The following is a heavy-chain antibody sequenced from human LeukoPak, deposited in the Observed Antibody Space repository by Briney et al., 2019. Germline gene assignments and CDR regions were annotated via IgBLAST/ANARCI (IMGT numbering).Heavy chain of an antibody. CDR3: AKPPPRFLEWLFYFDY. J-gene: IGHJ4*02. D-gene: IGHD3-3*01. V-gene: IGHV3-23*01. Sequence: PGGSLRLSCAASRFTFSSYAMSWVRQAPGKGLEWVSAISGSGGSTYYADSVKGQFTISRDNSKNTLYLQMNSLRAEDTAVYYCAKPPPRFLEWLFYFDYWGQGTLVTVSS. CDR1: RFTFSSYA. CDR2: ISGSGGST.